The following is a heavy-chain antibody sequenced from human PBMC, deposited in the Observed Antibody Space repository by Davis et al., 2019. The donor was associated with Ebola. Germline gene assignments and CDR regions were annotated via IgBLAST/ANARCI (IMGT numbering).Heavy chain of an antibody. V-gene: IGHV3-23*01. CDR1: GFTFSNSA. D-gene: IGHD3-3*01. CDR2: ISGTGGST. Sequence: GGSLRLSCATSGFTFSNSAMSWVRQAPGKGLEWVSAISGTGGSTYYADSVKGRFTISRDNSKNTLYLQMNSLRAEDTAVYYCAKIFFGTRAIDYGDYWGQGTLVTVSS. CDR3: AKIFFGTRAIDYGDY. J-gene: IGHJ4*02.